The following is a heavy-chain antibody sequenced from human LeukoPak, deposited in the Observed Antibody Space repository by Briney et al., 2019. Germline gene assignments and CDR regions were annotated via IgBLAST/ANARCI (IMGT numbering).Heavy chain of an antibody. J-gene: IGHJ4*02. Sequence: SETLSLTCAVYGGSFSAYHSIWIRQPPGEGLEWIGEIHHSGSTNYNPSLKSRLTISVDTSKNQFSLKLTSVTAADTAVYYCARGLRQYVPAAGFWGQGTLVTVSS. CDR1: GGSFSAYH. CDR3: ARGLRQYVPAAGF. CDR2: IHHSGST. D-gene: IGHD6-13*01. V-gene: IGHV4-34*01.